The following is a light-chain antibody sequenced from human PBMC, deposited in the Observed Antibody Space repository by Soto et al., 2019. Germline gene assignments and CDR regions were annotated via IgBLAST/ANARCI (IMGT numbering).Light chain of an antibody. J-gene: IGLJ1*01. CDR1: SSDVGGYNY. CDR2: EVS. V-gene: IGLV2-14*01. Sequence: QSALTQPASVSGSPGQSITISCTGTSSDVGGYNYVSWYQQHPGKAPKLMIYEVSNRPSGVSNRFSGSKSGNTASLTISGVQAEDEADYYCSSYTSTSILVFGTGTKVTVL. CDR3: SSYTSTSILV.